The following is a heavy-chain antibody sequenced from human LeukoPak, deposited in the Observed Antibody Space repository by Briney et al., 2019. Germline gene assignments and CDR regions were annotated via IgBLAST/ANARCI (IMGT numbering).Heavy chain of an antibody. D-gene: IGHD4-17*01. CDR1: GFTFSSYG. J-gene: IGHJ6*03. Sequence: GGSLRLSCAASGFTFSSYGMHWVRQAPGKGLDWVAFIHHDGSNKYYADSVRGRFTISRDNSKNTLYLQMNSLRAEDTAVYHCAKLYGDYYYYYYMDVWGKGTTVTVSS. CDR2: IHHDGSNK. CDR3: AKLYGDYYYYYYMDV. V-gene: IGHV3-30*02.